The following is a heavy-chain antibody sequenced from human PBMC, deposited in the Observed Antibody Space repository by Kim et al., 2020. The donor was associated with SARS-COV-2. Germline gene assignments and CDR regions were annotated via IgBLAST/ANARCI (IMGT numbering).Heavy chain of an antibody. CDR3: ARISRYYYDSSGYYPDY. V-gene: IGHV3-53*04. J-gene: IGHJ4*02. D-gene: IGHD3-22*01. Sequence: VKGRFTISRHNSKNSLYLQMNSLRAEDTAVYYCARISRYYYDSSGYYPDYWGQGTLVTVSS.